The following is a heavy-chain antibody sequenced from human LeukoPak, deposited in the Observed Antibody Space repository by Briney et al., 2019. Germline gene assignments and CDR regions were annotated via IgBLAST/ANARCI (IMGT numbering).Heavy chain of an antibody. V-gene: IGHV4-59*08. Sequence: SETLSLTCTVSGGSMRNYYWSWIRQPPGKGLEWIGYYSGNTIYNPSLKSRVTISVDTSKNQFSLKLNSVTAADTTVYYCARSMGYGGQTFDYWGQGTLVTVSS. D-gene: IGHD4-23*01. CDR1: GGSMRNYY. J-gene: IGHJ4*02. CDR2: YSGNT. CDR3: ARSMGYGGQTFDY.